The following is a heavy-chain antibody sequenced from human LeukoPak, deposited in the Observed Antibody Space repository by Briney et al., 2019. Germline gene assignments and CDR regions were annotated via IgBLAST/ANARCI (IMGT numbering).Heavy chain of an antibody. V-gene: IGHV3-66*04. J-gene: IGHJ4*02. D-gene: IGHD3-16*01. CDR1: GFIVSSNY. CDR3: ARHGGAPN. CDR2: IYSDGTT. Sequence: GGSLRLSCAASGFIVSSNYMSWVRQAPGKGLEGVSLIYSDGTTKYADSVKGRFTISRDNSKNTLYLQMNSLRAEDTAVYYCARHGGAPNWGQGTLVTVSS.